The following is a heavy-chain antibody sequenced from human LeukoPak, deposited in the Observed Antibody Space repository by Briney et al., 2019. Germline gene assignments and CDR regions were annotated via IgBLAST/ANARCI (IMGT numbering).Heavy chain of an antibody. Sequence: ASVKVSCKASGYTFTSYGISWVRQAPGQGLEWMGWISAYNGNTNYAQKLQGRVTMTTDTSTSTAYMELRSLRSDDTAVYYCARYGELGYSSGWYRQDWFDPWGQGTLVTVSS. CDR3: ARYGELGYSSGWYRQDWFDP. V-gene: IGHV1-18*01. CDR2: ISAYNGNT. CDR1: GYTFTSYG. D-gene: IGHD6-19*01. J-gene: IGHJ5*02.